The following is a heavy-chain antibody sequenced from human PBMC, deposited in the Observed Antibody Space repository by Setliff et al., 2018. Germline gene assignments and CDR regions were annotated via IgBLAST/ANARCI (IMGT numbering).Heavy chain of an antibody. CDR3: ARGRNIAARLLDS. CDR2: INHRGST. CDR1: GGTFSDYH. J-gene: IGHJ4*02. V-gene: IGHV4-34*01. D-gene: IGHD6-6*01. Sequence: SETLSLTCAAYGGTFSDYHWTWIRQSPEKGLEWIGEINHRGSTNYNPSLKSRVTISIDTSKDQFSLKLISMTAADTAVYYCARGRNIAARLLDSWGQATLVTVSS.